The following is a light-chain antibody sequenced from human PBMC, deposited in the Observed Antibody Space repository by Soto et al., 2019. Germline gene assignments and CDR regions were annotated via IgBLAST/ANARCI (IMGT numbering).Light chain of an antibody. CDR3: QSYDSSLSGWL. Sequence: QSVLTQPPSVSGAPGQRVTISCTGSSSNIGAGYDVHWYQQLPGTAPKLLVHGNTDRPSGVPDRFSGSKSGTSASLAITGFQAEDEGDYYGQSYDSSLSGWLFGGGTKLTVL. CDR2: GNT. V-gene: IGLV1-40*01. J-gene: IGLJ2*01. CDR1: SSNIGAGYD.